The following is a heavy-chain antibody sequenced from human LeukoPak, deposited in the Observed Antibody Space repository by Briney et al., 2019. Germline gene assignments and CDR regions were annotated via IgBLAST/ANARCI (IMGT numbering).Heavy chain of an antibody. CDR1: GFTFSSYS. CDR3: ARDGWFGDYNWFDP. J-gene: IGHJ5*02. D-gene: IGHD3-10*01. Sequence: GGSLRLSCAASGFTFSSYSMNWVRQAPGRGLEWISYISSASNTIYYADSVKGRFTISRDNAKNSVYLQMNSLRAEDTAMYYCARDGWFGDYNWFDPWGQGTLVTVSS. CDR2: ISSASNTI. V-gene: IGHV3-48*01.